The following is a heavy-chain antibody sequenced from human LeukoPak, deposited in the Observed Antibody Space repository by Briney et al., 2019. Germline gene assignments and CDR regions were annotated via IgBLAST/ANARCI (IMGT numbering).Heavy chain of an antibody. CDR1: RGSISGYY. J-gene: IGHJ5*02. CDR3: ARGRYYWGS. Sequence: SETLSLTCTVSRGSISGYYWSWIRQPPGKGLEWIGEIHHGGSTNYNPSLKSRVTMSVDTSKIQFSLKLTSVTAADTAVYYCARGRYYWGSWGQGTLVTVSS. CDR2: IHHGGST. D-gene: IGHD3-22*01. V-gene: IGHV4-34*01.